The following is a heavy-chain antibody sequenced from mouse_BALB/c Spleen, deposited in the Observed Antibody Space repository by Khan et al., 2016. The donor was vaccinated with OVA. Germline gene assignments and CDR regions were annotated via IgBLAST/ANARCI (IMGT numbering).Heavy chain of an antibody. CDR3: ATSYFCGYYFDY. CDR1: GFTFNSYG. CDR2: ISGDSNTI. J-gene: IGHJ2*01. D-gene: IGHD1-1*01. V-gene: IGHV5-17*02. Sequence: EVELVESGGGLVQPGGSRKLSCAASGFTFNSYGMHWVRQAPEKGLEWVAYISGDSNTIYYADTVKGRFTISRDNPKNTLFLQNTRLMSEDTATYYCATSYFCGYYFDYWGPGTTLTVS.